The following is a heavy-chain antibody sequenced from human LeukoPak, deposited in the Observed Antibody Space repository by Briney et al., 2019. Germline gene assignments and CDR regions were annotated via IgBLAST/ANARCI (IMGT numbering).Heavy chain of an antibody. Sequence: PGGSQRLSCAASGFTVSGNYMSWVRQAPGKGLEWVSVIYSGGSTYYADSVKGRFTISRDNSKNTLYLQMNSLRAEDTAVYYCARDSHYYGSGSYANLLFNYWGQGTLVTVSS. V-gene: IGHV3-66*01. J-gene: IGHJ4*02. CDR2: IYSGGST. CDR3: ARDSHYYGSGSYANLLFNY. D-gene: IGHD3-10*01. CDR1: GFTVSGNY.